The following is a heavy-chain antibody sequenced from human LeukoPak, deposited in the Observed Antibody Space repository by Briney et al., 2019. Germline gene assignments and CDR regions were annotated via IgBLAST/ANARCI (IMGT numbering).Heavy chain of an antibody. J-gene: IGHJ4*02. CDR2: IWYDGSNK. Sequence: TGGSLRLSCAASGFTLSGYWMSWVRQAPGKGLEWVAVIWYDGSNKYYADSVKGRFTISRDNSKNTLYLQMNSPRAEDTAVYYCATAVNWGQGTLVTVSS. D-gene: IGHD4-23*01. V-gene: IGHV3-33*08. CDR1: GFTLSGYW. CDR3: ATAVN.